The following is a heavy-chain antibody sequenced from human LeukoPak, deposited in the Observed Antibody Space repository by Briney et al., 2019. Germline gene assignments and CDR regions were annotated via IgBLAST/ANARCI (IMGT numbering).Heavy chain of an antibody. J-gene: IGHJ4*02. CDR1: GFTFSSYA. D-gene: IGHD5-18*01. CDR3: AKVGEIQLWTQYYFDY. CDR2: ISYDGSNK. V-gene: IGHV3-30-3*01. Sequence: GGSLRLSCAASGFTFSSYAMHWVRQAPGKGLEWVAVISYDGSNKYYADSVKGRFTISRDNSKNTLYLQMNSLRAEDTAVYYCAKVGEIQLWTQYYFDYWGQGTLVTVSS.